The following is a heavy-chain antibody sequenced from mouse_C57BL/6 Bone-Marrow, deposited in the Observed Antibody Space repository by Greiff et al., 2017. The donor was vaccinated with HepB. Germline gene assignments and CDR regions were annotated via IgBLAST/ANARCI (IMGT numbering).Heavy chain of an antibody. CDR1: GFNIKDYY. Sequence: EVKLVESGAELVRSGASVKLSCTPSGFNIKDYYIHWVRQRPDQGLEWIAWIDPENGNTEYASKFQGKATMTADTSSNTAYLQLSSLTSEDTAVYYGNARPSYYGNSAGFAYWGQGTLVTVSA. V-gene: IGHV14-4*02. J-gene: IGHJ3*01. CDR2: IDPENGNT. D-gene: IGHD2-10*01. CDR3: NARPSYYGNSAGFAY.